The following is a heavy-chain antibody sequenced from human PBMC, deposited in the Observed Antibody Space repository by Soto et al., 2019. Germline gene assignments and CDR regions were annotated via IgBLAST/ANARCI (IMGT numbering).Heavy chain of an antibody. D-gene: IGHD3-3*01. V-gene: IGHV4-61*01. J-gene: IGHJ6*02. CDR2: IFYSGST. CDR1: GDSISSGNHY. Sequence: LSLTCTVSGDSISSGNHYWSWIRQPPGKGLEWIGYIFYSGSTNYNPSLKSRVTISVDTSKNQFSLKLSSVTAADTAVYYCARDTIFGGDYYYYYGMDVWGQGTTVTVSS. CDR3: ARDTIFGGDYYYYYGMDV.